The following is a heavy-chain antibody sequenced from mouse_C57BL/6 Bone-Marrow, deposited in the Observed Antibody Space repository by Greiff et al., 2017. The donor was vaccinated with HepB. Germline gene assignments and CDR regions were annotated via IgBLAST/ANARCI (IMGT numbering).Heavy chain of an antibody. J-gene: IGHJ4*01. CDR2: IYPGSGST. CDR1: GYTFTSYW. V-gene: IGHV1-55*01. CDR3: ARAGYYGTPYYYAMDY. Sequence: VQLQQPGAELVKPGASVKMSCKASGYTFTSYWITWVKQRPGQGLEWIGDIYPGSGSTNYNEKFKSKATLTVDTSSSTAYMQLSSLTSEDSAVYYCARAGYYGTPYYYAMDYWGQGTSVTVSS. D-gene: IGHD1-1*01.